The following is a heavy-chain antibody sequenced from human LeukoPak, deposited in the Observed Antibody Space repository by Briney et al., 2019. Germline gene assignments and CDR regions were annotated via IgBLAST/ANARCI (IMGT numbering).Heavy chain of an antibody. CDR3: ARVNFRDYRGYTWFEP. Sequence: PGGSLRLSCTGSGVTFSDCAVTWFRQTPGKGLEWVGFVRTKTHGGASETAASVRGRFNVSRDDSAGIAYLQMTSLRTEDTAMYYCARVNFRDYRGYTWFEPWGQGTLVTVSS. CDR2: VRTKTHGGAS. D-gene: IGHD3-10*01. V-gene: IGHV3-49*03. CDR1: GVTFSDCA. J-gene: IGHJ5*02.